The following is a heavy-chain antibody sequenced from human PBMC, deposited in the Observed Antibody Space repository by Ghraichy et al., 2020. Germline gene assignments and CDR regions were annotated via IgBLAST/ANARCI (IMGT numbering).Heavy chain of an antibody. V-gene: IGHV6-1*01. Sequence: SETLSLTCAISGDSVSSNSAAWNWIRQSPSRDLEWLGRTYYRSKWYNDYAVSVKSRITINPDTSKNQFSLQLNSVTPEDTAVYFCARSLSSSWSDYFDYWGQGTLVTVSS. CDR1: GDSVSSNSAA. CDR2: TYYRSKWYN. J-gene: IGHJ4*02. D-gene: IGHD6-13*01. CDR3: ARSLSSSWSDYFDY.